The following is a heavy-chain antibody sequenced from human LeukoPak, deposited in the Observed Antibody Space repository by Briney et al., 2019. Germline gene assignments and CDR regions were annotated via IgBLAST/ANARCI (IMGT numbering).Heavy chain of an antibody. CDR3: ARGVSTVNFDY. J-gene: IGHJ4*02. CDR2: IYASGST. V-gene: IGHV4-61*02. CDR1: GGSLSSGNHY. D-gene: IGHD4-11*01. Sequence: SETLSLTCTVSGGSLSSGNHYWSWIRQPAGKGLEWIGRIYASGSTNYNPSLKSRITISIDSSKNQFSLKLSSVTAADTAVYYCARGVSTVNFDYWGQGTLVTVSS.